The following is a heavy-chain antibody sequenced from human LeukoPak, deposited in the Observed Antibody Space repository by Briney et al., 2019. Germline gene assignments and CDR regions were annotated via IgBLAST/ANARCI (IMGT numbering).Heavy chain of an antibody. CDR1: GFTVSSNY. V-gene: IGHV3-53*01. J-gene: IGHJ3*02. CDR2: IYSGGST. D-gene: IGHD2-21*02. CDR3: ASLVTANAFDI. Sequence: GGSLRLSCAASGFTVSSNYMSWVRQAPGKGLEWVSVIYSGGSTYYADSVKGRFTISRDNAKNSLYLQMNSLRAEDTAVYYCASLVTANAFDIWGQGTMVTVSS.